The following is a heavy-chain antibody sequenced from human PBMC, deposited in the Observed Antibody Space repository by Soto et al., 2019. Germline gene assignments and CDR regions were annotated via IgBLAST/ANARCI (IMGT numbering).Heavy chain of an antibody. J-gene: IGHJ6*02. CDR2: IKGKTDCVTT. V-gene: IGHV3-15*01. D-gene: IGHD3-3*01. Sequence: RLSCAASGFTFSNAWMSWVRQAPGKGLEWVGRIKGKTDCVTTYYSAALKGRFTISRDDSKNTLYLQMNSLKTEDTAVYYCTTRKERYDFWSGYYSYYYYYGMDVWGQGTTVTVS. CDR1: GFTFSNAW. CDR3: TTRKERYDFWSGYYSYYYYYGMDV.